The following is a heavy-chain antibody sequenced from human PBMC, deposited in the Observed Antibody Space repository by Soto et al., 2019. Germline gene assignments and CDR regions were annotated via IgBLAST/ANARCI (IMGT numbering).Heavy chain of an antibody. V-gene: IGHV4-34*01. CDR3: ARCRLKYYYDRSGYLY. J-gene: IGHJ4*02. D-gene: IGHD3-22*01. CDR2: ISHRGST. Sequence: SETLCLTSAVYGGSLSGYYWSWIRQPPGKGLEWIGEISHRGSTNYNPSLKSRVTISVDTSKNQFPLKLSSVTAADTAVYYCARCRLKYYYDRSGYLYWGQGTLVTVSS. CDR1: GGSLSGYY.